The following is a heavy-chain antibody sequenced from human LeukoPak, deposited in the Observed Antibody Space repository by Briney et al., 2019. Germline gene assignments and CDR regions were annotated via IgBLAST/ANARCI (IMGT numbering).Heavy chain of an antibody. J-gene: IGHJ4*02. D-gene: IGHD5-18*01. V-gene: IGHV4-59*05. Sequence: PSETLSLTCTVSGGSISSHYWSWIRQPPGKGLEWIGSIYYSGSTYYNPSLKSRVTISVDTSKNQFSLKLSSVTAADTAVYYCARTRDTAMVSFDYWGQGTLVTVSS. CDR1: GGSISSHY. CDR2: IYYSGST. CDR3: ARTRDTAMVSFDY.